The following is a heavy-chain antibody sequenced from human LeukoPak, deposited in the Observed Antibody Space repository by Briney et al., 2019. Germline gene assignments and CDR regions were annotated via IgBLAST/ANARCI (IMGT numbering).Heavy chain of an antibody. J-gene: IGHJ4*02. CDR2: IIPIFGTA. V-gene: IGHV1-69*13. D-gene: IGHD1-14*01. CDR3: AREVYGAHDY. CDR1: GGTFSSYA. Sequence: ASVKVSCKASGGTFSSYAISWVRQALGQGLEWMGGIIPIFGTANYAQKFQGRVTITADESTSTAYMELSSLRSEDTAVYYCAREVYGAHDYWGQGTLVTVSS.